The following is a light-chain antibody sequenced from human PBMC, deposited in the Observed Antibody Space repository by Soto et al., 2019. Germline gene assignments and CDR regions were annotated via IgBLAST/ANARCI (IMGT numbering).Light chain of an antibody. CDR1: SSDIGGYNY. J-gene: IGLJ1*01. CDR2: DVS. Sequence: QSALTQPASVSGSPGQSITVSCTGTSSDIGGYNYVSWYQQYPGEAPKVIIYDVSDRPSGVSNRFSGSKSGNTASLTISGLQTEDEAYYYCSSYTSSSTLVVFGTGTKLTVL. V-gene: IGLV2-14*03. CDR3: SSYTSSSTLVV.